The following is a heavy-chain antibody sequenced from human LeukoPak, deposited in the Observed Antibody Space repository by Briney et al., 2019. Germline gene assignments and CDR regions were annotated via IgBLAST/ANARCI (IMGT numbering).Heavy chain of an antibody. CDR1: GFTFNNYY. D-gene: IGHD1-26*01. Sequence: GGSLRLSCAASGFTFNNYYMNWVRQAPGKGLEWVSYISSSSSTIYYADSVKGRFTISRDNAKNSLYLQMNSLRAEDTAVYYCARSRAFNSGAFDPWGQGSLVTVSS. CDR2: ISSSSSTI. J-gene: IGHJ5*02. CDR3: ARSRAFNSGAFDP. V-gene: IGHV3-48*01.